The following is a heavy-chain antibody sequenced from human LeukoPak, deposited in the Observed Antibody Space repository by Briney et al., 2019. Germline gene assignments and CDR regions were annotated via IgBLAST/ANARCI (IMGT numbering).Heavy chain of an antibody. CDR1: RFTFISYS. CDR2: ISSSSSII. Sequence: AGSMRRSSAASRFTFISYSMNWVRQAPGKGQGWDSYISSSSSIIYYADSVKGRFTITRDNAKNSLYLQMTSLRPDDTAVYYCARARTAHYNCFDPWGHGTRDTVSS. CDR3: ARARTAHYNCFDP. J-gene: IGHJ5*02. D-gene: IGHD4-17*01. V-gene: IGHV3-48*01.